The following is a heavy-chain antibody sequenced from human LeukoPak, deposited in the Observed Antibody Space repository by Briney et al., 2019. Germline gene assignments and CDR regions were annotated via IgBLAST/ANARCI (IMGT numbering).Heavy chain of an antibody. D-gene: IGHD3-22*01. J-gene: IGHJ4*02. CDR1: SYSIRSDYY. V-gene: IGHV4-38-2*02. CDR3: GRDRLSGYYDY. Sequence: SETLSLTCTVSSYSIRSDYYWGWIRQTPGKGLEWIASINHSGITYYNPSLKSRVTISVDMSKNQFSLKLTSVTAADTAVYYCGRDRLSGYYDYWGQGILVTVSS. CDR2: INHSGIT.